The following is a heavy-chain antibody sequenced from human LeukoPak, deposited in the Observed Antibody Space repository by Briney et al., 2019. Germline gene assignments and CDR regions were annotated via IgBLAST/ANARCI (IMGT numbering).Heavy chain of an antibody. Sequence: GASVKVSCKASGYTFTSYGIIWVRQAPGQGLEWMGWISAYNGNTNYAQKLQGRVTMTTDTSTSTACMELRSLRSDDTAVYYCARGVSSSGYSELNYWGQGTLVTVSS. CDR1: GYTFTSYG. V-gene: IGHV1-18*01. J-gene: IGHJ4*02. CDR2: ISAYNGNT. CDR3: ARGVSSSGYSELNY. D-gene: IGHD3-22*01.